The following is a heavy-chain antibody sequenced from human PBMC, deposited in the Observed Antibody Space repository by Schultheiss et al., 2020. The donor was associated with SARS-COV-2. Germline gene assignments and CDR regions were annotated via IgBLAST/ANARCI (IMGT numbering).Heavy chain of an antibody. V-gene: IGHV1-46*01. CDR1: GGTFSSYA. CDR2: INPSGGST. D-gene: IGHD1-26*01. J-gene: IGHJ6*03. Sequence: ASVKVSCKASGGTFSSYAISWVRQAPGQGLEWMGIINPSGGSTSYAQKFQGRVTMTRDTSTSTVYMELSSLRSDDTAVYYCARSSTVGYYYYMDVWGKGTTVTVSS. CDR3: ARSSTVGYYYYMDV.